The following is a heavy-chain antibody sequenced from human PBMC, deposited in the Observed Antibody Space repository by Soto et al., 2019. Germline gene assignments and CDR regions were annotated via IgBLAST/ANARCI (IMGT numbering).Heavy chain of an antibody. J-gene: IGHJ4*02. CDR1: GFTFSSYA. CDR2: ISYDGSSK. Sequence: QVQLVESGGGVVQPGRSLRLSCAASGFTFSSYAMHWVRQAPGHRLEWVAVISYDGSSKYYADSVKGRFTNSRDNSKNALYLQMNSLRAEDTAVYYCAKTPAATVAGPLDYWGQGTLVTVSS. V-gene: IGHV3-30-3*02. CDR3: AKTPAATVAGPLDY. D-gene: IGHD6-19*01.